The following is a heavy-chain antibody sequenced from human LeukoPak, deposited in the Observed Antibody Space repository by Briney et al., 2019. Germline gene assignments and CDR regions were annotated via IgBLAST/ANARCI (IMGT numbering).Heavy chain of an antibody. Sequence: ASVKVSCKASGYTFIRYYMHWVRQAPGQGLEWMGWINPNSGGTNYAQKFQGRVTMTRDTSISPAYMELSRLRSDDTAVYYCARLTMVRGVVDYWGQGTLVTVSS. CDR3: ARLTMVRGVVDY. D-gene: IGHD3-10*01. V-gene: IGHV1-2*02. J-gene: IGHJ4*02. CDR2: INPNSGGT. CDR1: GYTFIRYY.